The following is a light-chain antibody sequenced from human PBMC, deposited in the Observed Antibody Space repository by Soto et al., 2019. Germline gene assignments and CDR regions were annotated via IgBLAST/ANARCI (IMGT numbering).Light chain of an antibody. J-gene: IGKJ3*01. CDR2: DAS. V-gene: IGKV1-33*01. Sequence: DIQMNQSPSSLSASVGDRVTITCPASQDISNYLNWYQQKPGKAPKLLIYDASNLETGVPSRFSGSGSGTDFTCTISSLQPEDMATYYCQQYDNLPFTFGPGTKVDIK. CDR1: QDISNY. CDR3: QQYDNLPFT.